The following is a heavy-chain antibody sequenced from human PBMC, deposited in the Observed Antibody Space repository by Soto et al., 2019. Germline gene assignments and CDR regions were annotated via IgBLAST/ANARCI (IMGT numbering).Heavy chain of an antibody. V-gene: IGHV3-7*03. CDR3: ASVPGSPGYHGLDV. CDR1: GLTFSKYW. D-gene: IGHD6-19*01. CDR2: IRHDGSEK. J-gene: IGHJ6*02. Sequence: EVQLVESGGGLVQPGGSLRLSCAASGLTFSKYWMTWVRQAPGKGLEWVATIRHDGSEKSNLDSVEGRFTISRDNAKNSLSLQMNSLRVEDTAVYFCASVPGSPGYHGLDVWGQGTTVTVSS.